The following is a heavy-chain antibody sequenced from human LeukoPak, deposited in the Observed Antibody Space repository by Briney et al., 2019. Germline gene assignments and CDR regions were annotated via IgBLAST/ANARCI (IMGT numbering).Heavy chain of an antibody. CDR3: AKDRCSSTSCAFDY. CDR2: IWYDGSSK. CDR1: GFTFSSYG. J-gene: IGHJ4*02. D-gene: IGHD2-2*01. Sequence: TGGSLRLSCAASGFTFSSYGIPWVRQAPGKGLEWVAVIWYDGSSKYYADSVKGRFTISRGNSKNTLYLQMNSLRAEDTAVYYCAKDRCSSTSCAFDYWGQGTLVTVSS. V-gene: IGHV3-33*06.